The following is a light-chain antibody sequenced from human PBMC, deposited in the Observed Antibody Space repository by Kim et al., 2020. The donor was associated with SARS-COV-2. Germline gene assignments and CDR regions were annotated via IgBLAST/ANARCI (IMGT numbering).Light chain of an antibody. V-gene: IGKV2-28*01. CDR1: QSLLHSNGYNY. J-gene: IGKJ2*01. CDR2: LGS. CDR3: IQALQTPYT. Sequence: DIVMTQSPLSLPVTPGEPASISCRSSQSLLHSNGYNYLDWYLQKPGQSPQLLIYLGSNRASGVPDRFSGSGSGTDFTLKISRVEAEDVGLYYCIQALQTPYTFGQGTKLEI.